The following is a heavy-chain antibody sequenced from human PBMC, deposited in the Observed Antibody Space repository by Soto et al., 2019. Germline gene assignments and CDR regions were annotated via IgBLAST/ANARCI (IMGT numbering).Heavy chain of an antibody. V-gene: IGHV5-51*01. Sequence: ESLQISGKGPGWSLTSYWIGWVRQMNGKGLEWMGIIYPGDSDTRYSPSFQGQVTISADKSISTAYLQWSSLKASDTVMYFCASRYDYGDYASAFDIWGQGTMVTGSS. J-gene: IGHJ3*02. CDR3: ASRYDYGDYASAFDI. CDR2: IYPGDSDT. D-gene: IGHD4-17*01. CDR1: GWSLTSYW.